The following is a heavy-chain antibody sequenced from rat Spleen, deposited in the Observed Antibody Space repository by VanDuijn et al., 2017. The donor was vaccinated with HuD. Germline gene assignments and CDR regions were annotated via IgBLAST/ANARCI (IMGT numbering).Heavy chain of an antibody. J-gene: IGHJ2*01. CDR1: GFTFSEYF. CDR2: ISTGGGNT. CDR3: ARLPYYYDGSYYYYFDY. D-gene: IGHD1-12*02. V-gene: IGHV5-25*01. Sequence: EVQLVESDGGLVQPGRSLKLSCAASGFTFSEYFMAWVRQAPTKGLEWVASISTGGGNTYYRDSVKGRFTISRDNTKSTLYLQMDSLRSEDTATYYCARLPYYYDGSYYYYFDYWGQGVMVTVSS.